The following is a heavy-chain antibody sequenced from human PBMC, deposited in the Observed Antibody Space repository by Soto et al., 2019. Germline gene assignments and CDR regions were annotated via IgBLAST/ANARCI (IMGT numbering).Heavy chain of an antibody. J-gene: IGHJ6*02. D-gene: IGHD3-16*01. Sequence: PGGSLRLSCAASGFTCSSYAMSCVREAPGKGLEWVSAISGSGGSAYYADSVKGRFTISRDNSKNTLDLQMNSLRAEDTAVYYCPKYPPHGGPPYYYYGMDVWGQGTTATVSS. V-gene: IGHV3-23*01. CDR2: ISGSGGSA. CDR1: GFTCSSYA. CDR3: PKYPPHGGPPYYYYGMDV.